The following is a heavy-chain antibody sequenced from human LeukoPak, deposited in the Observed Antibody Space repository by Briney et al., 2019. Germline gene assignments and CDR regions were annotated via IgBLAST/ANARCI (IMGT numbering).Heavy chain of an antibody. CDR2: ISYDGSNE. J-gene: IGHJ4*02. CDR3: AKDYFYGLYSSGWLSAFDY. V-gene: IGHV3-30*18. Sequence: GGSLRLSCAASGFTFSSYGMHWVRQAPGKGLEWVAVISYDGSNEYYADSVKGRFTISRDNSKNTLYLQMNSLRAEDTAVYYCAKDYFYGLYSSGWLSAFDYWGQGTLVTVSS. D-gene: IGHD6-19*01. CDR1: GFTFSSYG.